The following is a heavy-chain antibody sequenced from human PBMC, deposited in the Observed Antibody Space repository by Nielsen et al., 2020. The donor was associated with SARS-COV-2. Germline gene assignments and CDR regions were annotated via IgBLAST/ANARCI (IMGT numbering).Heavy chain of an antibody. CDR1: GGSVSSNDW. V-gene: IGHV4-4*02. CDR3: ARGDLVVVPSPILGLGAFFYYFYLDV. J-gene: IGHJ6*03. CDR2: VSHSGSI. D-gene: IGHD2-2*01. Sequence: SETLSLTCAVSGGSVSSNDWWSWVRQSPGKGLEWIGEVSHSGSINYNPSLKIRVTLSMDKSKRQFSLRLTSVSAADTAVYFCARGDLVVVPSPILGLGAFFYYFYLDVWGKGTTVIVSS.